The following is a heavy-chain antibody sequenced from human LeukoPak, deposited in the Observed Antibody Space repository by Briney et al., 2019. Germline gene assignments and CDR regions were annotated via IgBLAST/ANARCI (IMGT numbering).Heavy chain of an antibody. Sequence: PSETLSLTCTVSGGSISSYYWSWIRQPAGKGLEWIGRIYTSGSTNYNPSLKSRVTMSVDTSKNQFSLKLSSVTAADTAVYYCARRGCSSTSCSEDYWGQGTLVTVSS. D-gene: IGHD2-2*01. V-gene: IGHV4-4*07. J-gene: IGHJ4*02. CDR2: IYTSGST. CDR1: GGSISSYY. CDR3: ARRGCSSTSCSEDY.